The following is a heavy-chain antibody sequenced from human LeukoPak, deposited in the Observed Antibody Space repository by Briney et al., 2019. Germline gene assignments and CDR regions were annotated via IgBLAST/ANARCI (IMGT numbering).Heavy chain of an antibody. CDR2: ISGGGGST. CDR1: GFTFSSYD. D-gene: IGHD3-3*01. Sequence: QSGGSLRLSCAASGFTFSSYDMSWVRQAPGKGLEWVSAISGGGGSTYYADSVKGRFTISRDNSKNTLYLQMNSLRAEDTAVYYCAKESGGDTEEESLFYYYYMDVWGKGTMVTVSS. CDR3: AKESGGDTEEESLFYYYYMDV. J-gene: IGHJ6*03. V-gene: IGHV3-23*01.